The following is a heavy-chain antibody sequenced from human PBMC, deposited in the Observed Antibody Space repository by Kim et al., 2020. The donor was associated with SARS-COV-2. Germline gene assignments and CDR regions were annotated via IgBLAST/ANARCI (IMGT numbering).Heavy chain of an antibody. J-gene: IGHJ6*02. CDR1: GYSFTSYW. CDR3: ARVLAAARKSYYYYGMDV. V-gene: IGHV5-51*01. CDR2: IYPGDSDT. Sequence: GESLKISCKGSGYSFTSYWIGWVRQMPGKGLEWMGIIYPGDSDTRYSPSFQGQVTISADKSISTAYLQWSSLKASDTAMYYCARVLAAARKSYYYYGMDVWGQGTTVTVSS. D-gene: IGHD6-13*01.